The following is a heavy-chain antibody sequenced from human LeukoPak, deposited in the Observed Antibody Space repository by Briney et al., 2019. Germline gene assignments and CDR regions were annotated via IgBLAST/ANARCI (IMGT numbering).Heavy chain of an antibody. CDR3: ARDEVATISDY. CDR1: GFTFSNYN. V-gene: IGHV3-21*01. Sequence: GGSLRLSCAAPGFTFSNYNMNWVRQAPGKGLEWVSSISGSGSYIYYADSVKGRFTISRDNAKNSLFLEMNSLRAEDTAVYYCARDEVATISDYWGQGALVTVSS. D-gene: IGHD5-12*01. CDR2: ISGSGSYI. J-gene: IGHJ4*02.